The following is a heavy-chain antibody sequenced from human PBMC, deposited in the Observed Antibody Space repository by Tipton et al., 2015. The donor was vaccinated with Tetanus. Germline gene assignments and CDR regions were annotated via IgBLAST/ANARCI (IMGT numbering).Heavy chain of an antibody. Sequence: QLAQSGAEVKKPGTTVRVSCTVSGFYLSNYGVSWARQAPGQGLEWVAWISGYSGSTKFAERFQGRVSLPTDTSTNTVSMEMRSLAGDDAAVYYCTLDADMWGAGKVVDVWGQGTLVTVTS. CDR2: ISGYSGST. J-gene: IGHJ3*01. D-gene: IGHD3-16*01. V-gene: IGHV1-18*01. CDR3: TLDADMWGAGKVVDV. CDR1: GFYLSNYG.